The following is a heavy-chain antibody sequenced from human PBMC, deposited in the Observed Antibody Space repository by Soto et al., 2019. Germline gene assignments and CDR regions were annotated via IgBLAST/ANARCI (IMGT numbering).Heavy chain of an antibody. CDR2: IYYSGST. Sequence: QVQLQESGPGLVKPSETLSLTCTVSDGSVSSGSYYWNWIRQPPGKGLEWIGFIYYSGSTHYYPSLQSRVTISVDTSRNQFSLRLSSVTAADTAIYYCASYRGGPTLAFDIWGQGTMVTVSS. CDR3: ASYRGGPTLAFDI. V-gene: IGHV4-61*01. D-gene: IGHD2-15*01. J-gene: IGHJ3*02. CDR1: DGSVSSGSYY.